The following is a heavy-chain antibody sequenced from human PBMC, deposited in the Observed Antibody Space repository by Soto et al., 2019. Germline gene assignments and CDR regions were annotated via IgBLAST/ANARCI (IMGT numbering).Heavy chain of an antibody. V-gene: IGHV3-23*01. D-gene: IGHD3-22*01. CDR3: AKRDYYDSSGYYYYYSFDP. CDR2: ISGSGGST. Sequence: GSLILSCAASEFTFSSYAMILVRQAPGKGLEWVSGISGSGGSTYYADSVKGRFTISRDNSKTTLYLQMNSLRAEDTAIYYCAKRDYYDSSGYYYYYSFDPWGQGTLVTVSS. CDR1: EFTFSSYA. J-gene: IGHJ5*02.